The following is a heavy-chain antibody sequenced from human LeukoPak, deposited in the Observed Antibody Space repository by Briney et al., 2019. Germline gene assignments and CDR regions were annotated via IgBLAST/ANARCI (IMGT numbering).Heavy chain of an antibody. CDR3: ARFTPGHGYMFFDY. D-gene: IGHD5-18*01. J-gene: IGHJ4*02. CDR2: IYSGGST. V-gene: IGHV3-66*01. Sequence: GGSLRLSCAASGFTVSSNYMSWVRQAPGKGLEWVSVIYSGGSTYYADSVKGRFTISRDNSKNTLYLQMNSLRAEDTAVYYCARFTPGHGYMFFDYWGQGTLVTVSS. CDR1: GFTVSSNY.